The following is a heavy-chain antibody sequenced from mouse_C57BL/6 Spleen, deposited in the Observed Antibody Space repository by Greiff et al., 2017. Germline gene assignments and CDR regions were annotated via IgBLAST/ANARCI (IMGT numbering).Heavy chain of an antibody. CDR1: GYAFTNYL. J-gene: IGHJ1*03. CDR2: INPGSGGT. V-gene: IGHV1-54*01. Sequence: VHLVESGAELVRPGTSVKVSCKASGYAFTNYLIEWVKQRPGQGLEWIGVINPGSGGTNYNEKFKGKATLTADKSSSTAYMQLSSLTSEDSAVYFCARGVVAHWYFDVWGTGTTVTVSS. CDR3: ARGVVAHWYFDV. D-gene: IGHD1-1*01.